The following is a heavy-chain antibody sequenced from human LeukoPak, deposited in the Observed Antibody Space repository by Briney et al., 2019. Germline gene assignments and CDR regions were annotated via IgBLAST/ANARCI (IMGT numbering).Heavy chain of an antibody. J-gene: IGHJ6*02. Sequence: VASVKVSCKASGYTFTSYYMHWVRQAPGPGLEWMGIINPSGGSTSYAQKFQGRVTMTRDTSTSTVYMELSSLRSEDTAVYYCARDREEGSYYYYGMDVWGQGTTVTVSS. CDR1: GYTFTSYY. CDR3: ARDREEGSYYYYGMDV. CDR2: INPSGGST. V-gene: IGHV1-46*01. D-gene: IGHD3-10*01.